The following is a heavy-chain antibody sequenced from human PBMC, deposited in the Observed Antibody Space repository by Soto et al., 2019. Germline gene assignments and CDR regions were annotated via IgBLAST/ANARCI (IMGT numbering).Heavy chain of an antibody. D-gene: IGHD5-18*01. CDR1: GYTFTSYY. CDR3: ARDWGRGYSYGQLDY. CDR2: INPSGGST. V-gene: IGHV1-46*01. Sequence: ASVKVSCKASGYTFTSYYMHWVRQAPGQGLEWMGIINPSGGSTSYAQKFQGRVTMTRDTSTSTVYMELSSLRSEDTAVYYCARDWGRGYSYGQLDYWGQGTLVTVSS. J-gene: IGHJ4*02.